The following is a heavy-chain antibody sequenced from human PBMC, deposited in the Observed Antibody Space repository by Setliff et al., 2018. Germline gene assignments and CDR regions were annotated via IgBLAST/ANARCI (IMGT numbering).Heavy chain of an antibody. CDR1: GYTFRNYA. CDR2: TSVYNGDT. CDR3: ARAPSVELVTIRTNSWFTY. J-gene: IGHJ4*02. Sequence: ASVKVSCKASGYTFRNYAFAWVRQAPGQGLEWVGWTSVYNGDTNYAQKSQGRVTLTTDTSTSTAYMELRSLTSDDSAFYYCARAPSVELVTIRTNSWFTYWGQGTLVTVSS. D-gene: IGHD5-18*01. V-gene: IGHV1-18*01.